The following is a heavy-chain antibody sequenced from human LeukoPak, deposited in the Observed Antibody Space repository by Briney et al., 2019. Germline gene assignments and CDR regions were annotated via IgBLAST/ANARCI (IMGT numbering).Heavy chain of an antibody. V-gene: IGHV1-46*01. CDR2: INPSGGST. CDR3: ASGTVATTRD. D-gene: IGHD5-12*01. J-gene: IGHJ4*02. Sequence: GGSLRLSCAASGFTFSSYGMHWVRQAPGQGLEWMGIINPSGGSTSYAQKFQGRVTMTRGMSTSTVYMELSSLRSEDTAVYYCASGTVATTRDWGQGTLVTVSS. CDR1: GFTFSSYG.